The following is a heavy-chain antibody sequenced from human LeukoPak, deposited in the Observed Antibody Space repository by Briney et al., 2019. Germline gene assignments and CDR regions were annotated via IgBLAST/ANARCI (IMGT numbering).Heavy chain of an antibody. Sequence: PGGSLRLSCAASGFTFSSYSMNWVRQAPGKGLEWVSYISSSSSIIYYAGSVKGRFTISRDNAKNSLYLQMNSLRDEDTAVYYCARDKGENSRWRPTPPDYWGQGTLVTVSS. J-gene: IGHJ4*02. CDR2: ISSSSSII. V-gene: IGHV3-48*02. CDR1: GFTFSSYS. CDR3: ARDKGENSRWRPTPPDY. D-gene: IGHD6-13*01.